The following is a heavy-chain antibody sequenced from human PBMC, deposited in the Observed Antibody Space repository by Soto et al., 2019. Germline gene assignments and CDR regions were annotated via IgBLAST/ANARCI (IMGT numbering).Heavy chain of an antibody. J-gene: IGHJ3*02. V-gene: IGHV5-10-1*01. Sequence: GQSMKVACKGAGYSFTSYGSSWVSQINGTGLEWMGRIDPSDSYTNYSPSFQGHVTISADKSISTAYLQWSSLKASDTAMYYCARHEGELLPNDAFDICGQRTMVTVSS. CDR1: GYSFTSYG. CDR2: IDPSDSYT. CDR3: ARHEGELLPNDAFDI. D-gene: IGHD1-26*01.